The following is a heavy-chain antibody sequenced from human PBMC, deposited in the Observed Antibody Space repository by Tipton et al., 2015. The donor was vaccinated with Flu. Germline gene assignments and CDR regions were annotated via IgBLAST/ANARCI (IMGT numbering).Heavy chain of an antibody. D-gene: IGHD3-10*01. CDR1: GVSSSRHY. Sequence: TLSLTCNVFGVSSSRHYWDWIRQSPGKGPEWIAYIYHSGKTKYNPSLKSRVAISLDTAKNQVSLKLNYVTAADTAIYYCARDFGSGCFDYLGPGIQVTVSS. CDR3: ARDFGSGCFDY. J-gene: IGHJ4*02. CDR2: IYHSGKT. V-gene: IGHV4-59*11.